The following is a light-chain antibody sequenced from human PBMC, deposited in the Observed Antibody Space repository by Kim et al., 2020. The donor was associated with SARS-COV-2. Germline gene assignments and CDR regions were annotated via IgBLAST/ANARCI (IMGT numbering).Light chain of an antibody. CDR3: QAWDSSTRV. Sequence: PGQTASITGSGDKLGDKYACWYQQKPGQSPVLVIYQDSKRPSGIPERFSGSNSGNTATLTISGTQAMDEADYYGQAWDSSTRVFGGGTQLTVL. CDR1: KLGDKY. J-gene: IGLJ3*02. CDR2: QDS. V-gene: IGLV3-1*01.